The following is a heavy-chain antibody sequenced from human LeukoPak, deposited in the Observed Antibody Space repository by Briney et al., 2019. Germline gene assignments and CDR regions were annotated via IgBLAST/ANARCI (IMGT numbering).Heavy chain of an antibody. V-gene: IGHV4-34*01. J-gene: IGHJ4*02. D-gene: IGHD5-24*01. CDR2: IHHSGST. CDR3: ARGKRWLQPLFDY. CDR1: GESFSGYY. Sequence: SETLSLTCAVYGESFSGYYWSWIRQPPGKGLEWIGQIHHSGSTSYSPSLKSRVTISVDTSMHQFSLKLSSVTAADTAVYYCARGKRWLQPLFDYWGQGTLVTVSS.